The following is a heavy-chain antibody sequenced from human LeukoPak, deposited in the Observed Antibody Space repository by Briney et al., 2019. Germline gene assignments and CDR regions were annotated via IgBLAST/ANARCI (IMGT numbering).Heavy chain of an antibody. CDR1: GGSFSGYY. J-gene: IGHJ5*02. Sequence: PSETLSLTCAVYGGSFSGYYWSWIRQPPGKGLEWIGEINHSGSTNYNPSLKSRVTISVDTSKNQFSLKLSSVTAADTAVYYCARGGHYDILTGYYGHNWFDPWGQGTLVTVSS. CDR2: INHSGST. D-gene: IGHD3-9*01. CDR3: ARGGHYDILTGYYGHNWFDP. V-gene: IGHV4-34*01.